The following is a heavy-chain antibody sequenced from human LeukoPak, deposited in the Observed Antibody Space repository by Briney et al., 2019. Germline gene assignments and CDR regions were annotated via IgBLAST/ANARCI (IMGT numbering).Heavy chain of an antibody. J-gene: IGHJ4*02. V-gene: IGHV1-2*02. D-gene: IGHD6-19*01. CDR2: MNGNSGDT. CDR3: ARDLSVAVAGDY. CDR1: GYSFTDYY. Sequence: GASVKVSCKASGYSFTDYYIHWVRQAPGQGLEWMGWMNGNSGDTIYAQKLQGRVTMTRDTSVTTAYMELSGLTSDDTAVYYCARDLSVAVAGDYWGQGTLVAVSS.